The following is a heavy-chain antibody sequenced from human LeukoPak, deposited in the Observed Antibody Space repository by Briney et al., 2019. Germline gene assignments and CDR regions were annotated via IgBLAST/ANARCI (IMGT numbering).Heavy chain of an antibody. CDR2: IYIDGSST. Sequence: GGSLRLSCAASGFTFSTYWMHWVRQAPGKGLVWVSRIYIDGSSTNYADSVKGRFTISRDNAKNTLYLEMNSLRAEDTAVYYCARGASARQDSWGQGTLVTVSS. J-gene: IGHJ4*02. V-gene: IGHV3-74*01. CDR3: ARGASARQDS. D-gene: IGHD2-2*01. CDR1: GFTFSTYW.